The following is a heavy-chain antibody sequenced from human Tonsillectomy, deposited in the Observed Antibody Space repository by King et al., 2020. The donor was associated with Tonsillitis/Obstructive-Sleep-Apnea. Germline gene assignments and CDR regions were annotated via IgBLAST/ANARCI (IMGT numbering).Heavy chain of an antibody. V-gene: IGHV3-53*01. Sequence: VQLVESGGGLIQPGGSLILSCAAAGFTVSSNYISWVRQAPGKGLERVSVIYSGGSTYYADSWKGRFTIYRDNSNNTVYLQMNSLRAEDTAVYYCARGDPGYCTGGVCYLDAFDIWGQGTMVTVSS. D-gene: IGHD2-8*02. CDR1: GFTVSSNY. J-gene: IGHJ3*02. CDR3: ARGDPGYCTGGVCYLDAFDI. CDR2: IYSGGST.